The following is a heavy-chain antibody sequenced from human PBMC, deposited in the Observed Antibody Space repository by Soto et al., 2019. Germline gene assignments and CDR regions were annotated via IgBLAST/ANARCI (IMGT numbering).Heavy chain of an antibody. V-gene: IGHV3-30-3*01. Sequence: PGGSLRLSCAASGFTFSSYAMHWVRQAPGKGLEWVAVIPYDGSNKYYADSVKGRFTISRDNSKNTLYLQMNSLRAEDTAVYYCARGLCSGGSCYSGVEYFDYWGQGXLVTV. D-gene: IGHD2-15*01. CDR2: IPYDGSNK. CDR3: ARGLCSGGSCYSGVEYFDY. J-gene: IGHJ4*02. CDR1: GFTFSSYA.